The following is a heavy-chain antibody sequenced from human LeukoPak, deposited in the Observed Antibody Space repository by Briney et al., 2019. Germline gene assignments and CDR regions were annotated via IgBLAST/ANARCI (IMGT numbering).Heavy chain of an antibody. CDR3: AKDPYGDYSWFDP. V-gene: IGHV3-23*01. J-gene: IGHJ5*02. CDR1: GFTFSSYA. Sequence: GGSLRLSCAASGFTFSSYAMSWVRQAPGKGLEWVSADTGSGGSTYDADSVKGRFTISRDNSKNTLYLQMNSLRTEDTAVYYCAKDPYGDYSWFDPWGQGTLVTVSS. D-gene: IGHD4-17*01. CDR2: DTGSGGST.